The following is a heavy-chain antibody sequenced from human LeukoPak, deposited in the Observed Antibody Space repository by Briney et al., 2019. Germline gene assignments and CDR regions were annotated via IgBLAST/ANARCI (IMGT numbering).Heavy chain of an antibody. CDR1: GFPFHNYC. CDR3: ARSEETTKYYYYYYGMDV. Sequence: GGSLRLSCAASGFPFHNYCMTWVRQAPGKGLECVSSISSSSTYKYYGDAVKDRFTISRDNAKNSLYLQMNSLRAEDTAVYYCARSEETTKYYYYYYGMDVWGQGTTVTVSS. CDR2: ISSSSTYK. J-gene: IGHJ6*02. D-gene: IGHD4-17*01. V-gene: IGHV3-21*01.